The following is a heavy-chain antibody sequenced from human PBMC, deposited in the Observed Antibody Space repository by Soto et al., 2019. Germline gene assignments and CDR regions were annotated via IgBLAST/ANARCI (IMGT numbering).Heavy chain of an antibody. CDR3: AKDREVQWLARLGNYYYMDV. CDR1: GFTFSSYA. CDR2: ISGSGGST. V-gene: IGHV3-23*01. D-gene: IGHD6-19*01. Sequence: GGSLRLSCAASGFTFSSYAMSWVRQAPGKGLEWVSAISGSGGSTYYADSVKGRFTISRDNSKNTLYLQMNSLRAEETAVYYCAKDREVQWLARLGNYYYMDVWGKGTTVTVSS. J-gene: IGHJ6*03.